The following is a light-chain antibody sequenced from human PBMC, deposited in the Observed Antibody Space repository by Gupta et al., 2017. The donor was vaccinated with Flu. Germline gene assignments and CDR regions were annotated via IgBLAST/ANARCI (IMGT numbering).Light chain of an antibody. V-gene: IGKV3-20*01. CDR1: QSISGSY. Sequence: EIVLTQSPGTLSLSPGERATLSCRASQSISGSYFAWYQQKPGQAPRLLIYGASSRATGIPDRFSGSGSETDFTLTISRLEPEDFAVYYCQQEGNSPKTFGQGTKVEIK. J-gene: IGKJ1*01. CDR3: QQEGNSPKT. CDR2: GAS.